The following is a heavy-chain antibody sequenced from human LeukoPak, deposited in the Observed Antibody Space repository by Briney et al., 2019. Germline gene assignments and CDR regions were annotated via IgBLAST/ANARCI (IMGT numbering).Heavy chain of an antibody. J-gene: IGHJ4*02. CDR2: ISGSGGST. CDR3: AKGLYYDILTGYYADY. D-gene: IGHD3-9*01. V-gene: IGHV3-23*01. CDR1: GFTFSSYA. Sequence: GGSLRLSCAASGFTFSSYAMSWVRQAPGKGLEWVSAISGSGGSTYYADSVKGRFTISRDNSKNTLYLQMNSLRAEDTAVYYCAKGLYYDILTGYYADYWGQGTLVTVSS.